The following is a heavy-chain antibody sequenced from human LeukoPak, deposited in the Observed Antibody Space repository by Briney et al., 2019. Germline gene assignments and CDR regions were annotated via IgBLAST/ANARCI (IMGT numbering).Heavy chain of an antibody. CDR3: ARGKGYRYGMDV. CDR1: GFTFSSYD. CDR2: IGTAGDT. J-gene: IGHJ6*02. V-gene: IGHV3-13*01. Sequence: GGSLRLSCAASGFTFSSYDMHWVRQATGKGLEWVSAIGTAGDTYYPGSVKGRFTISRENAKNSLYLQMNSLRAGDTAVYYCARGKGYRYGMDVWGQGTTVTVSS. D-gene: IGHD5-12*01.